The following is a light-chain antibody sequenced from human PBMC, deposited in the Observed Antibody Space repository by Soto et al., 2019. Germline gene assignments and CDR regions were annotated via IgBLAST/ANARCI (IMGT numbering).Light chain of an antibody. CDR1: ESVLYSSNNKNY. Sequence: DIVMTQSPDSLAVCLGERATINCKSSESVLYSSNNKNYLAWYQQKPGQPPKLLIYWASTRESGVPDRFSGSGSGTDFTLTISSLQAEDVAVYYCQQYYGTLYTFGQGTKLEIK. V-gene: IGKV4-1*01. CDR3: QQYYGTLYT. CDR2: WAS. J-gene: IGKJ2*01.